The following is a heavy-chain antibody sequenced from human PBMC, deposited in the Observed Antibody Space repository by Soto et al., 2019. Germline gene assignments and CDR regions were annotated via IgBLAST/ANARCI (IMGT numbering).Heavy chain of an antibody. J-gene: IGHJ4*02. CDR3: ARQGCYETSGYFDD. D-gene: IGHD3-22*01. Sequence: GGSLRLSCAASGFTFSSYSMNWVRPAPGKGLEWVSYMSSSSSTIFYADSVKGRFTISRDNYKDSLYLQMNRLRDEAAVVYIGARQGCYETSGYFDDWGQGTLVTVSS. V-gene: IGHV3-48*02. CDR2: MSSSSSTI. CDR1: GFTFSSYS.